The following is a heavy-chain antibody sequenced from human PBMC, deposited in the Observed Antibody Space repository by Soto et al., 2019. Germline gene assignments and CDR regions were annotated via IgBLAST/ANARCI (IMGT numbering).Heavy chain of an antibody. V-gene: IGHV6-1*01. J-gene: IGHJ4*02. Sequence: AWNWLVQSPSRGLEWLGRTYYRSKWYNDYAVSVKSRVSFNADTSKNQFSLQLNSVALYDTAVKYGARDLHGYRDHWGQGTPVTVSS. CDR1: A. CDR2: TYYRSKWYN. D-gene: IGHD5-18*01. CDR3: ARDLHGYRDH.